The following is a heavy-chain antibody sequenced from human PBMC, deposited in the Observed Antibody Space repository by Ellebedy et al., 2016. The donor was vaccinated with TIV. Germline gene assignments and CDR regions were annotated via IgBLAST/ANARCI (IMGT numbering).Heavy chain of an antibody. D-gene: IGHD2-2*01. CDR3: ARGGLPAAKDF. Sequence: GGSLRLSCAASGFTFSSYWMHWVRQAPGKGLVWVSRMNTDGSSISYADSVKGRLTISRDNAKNPLYLQMNGLRAEDTAVYYCARGGLPAAKDFWGQGTLVTVSS. CDR2: MNTDGSSI. V-gene: IGHV3-74*01. CDR1: GFTFSSYW. J-gene: IGHJ4*02.